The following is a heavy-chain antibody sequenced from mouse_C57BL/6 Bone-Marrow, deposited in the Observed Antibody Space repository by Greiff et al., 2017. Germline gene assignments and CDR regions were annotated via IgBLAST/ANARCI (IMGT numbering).Heavy chain of an antibody. D-gene: IGHD2-4*01. V-gene: IGHV5-6*01. CDR1: GFTFSSSG. Sequence: EVQGVESGGDLVKPGGSLKLSCAASGFTFSSSGMSWVRQTPDKRLEWVATISSGGSYTYYPDSVKGRFTISRDNAKNTLYLQMSSLKSEDTAMYYCARRDYDWFAYWGQGTLVTVSA. J-gene: IGHJ3*01. CDR2: ISSGGSYT. CDR3: ARRDYDWFAY.